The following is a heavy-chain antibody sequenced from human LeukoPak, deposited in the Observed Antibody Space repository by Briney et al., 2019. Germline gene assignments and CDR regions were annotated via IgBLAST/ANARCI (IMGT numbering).Heavy chain of an antibody. D-gene: IGHD3-22*01. V-gene: IGHV1-2*02. J-gene: IGHJ6*03. CDR3: AREKIVVVPPYYYYMDV. CDR2: INPNSGGT. CDR1: GYTFTGYY. Sequence: ASVKVSSKASGYTFTGYYIHWVRQAPGQGLEWMGWINPNSGGTNYAQKFQGRVTMTRDTSISTAYMELSRLRSDDTAVYYCAREKIVVVPPYYYYMDVWGKGTTVTISS.